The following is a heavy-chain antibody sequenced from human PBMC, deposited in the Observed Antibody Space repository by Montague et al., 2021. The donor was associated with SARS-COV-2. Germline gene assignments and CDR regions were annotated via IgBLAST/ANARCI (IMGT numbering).Heavy chain of an antibody. J-gene: IGHJ6*02. CDR3: ARGPSDTYYYNGMDV. Sequence: PALVNPTQTLTLTSTFSGFSLSTSGMCMTWIRQPPGKALEWLARIDWDGDKYYNTSLKSRLTISKDTSKNLVVLTMTNMDPVDTATYYCARGPSDTYYYNGMDVWGRGTTVTVSS. CDR2: IDWDGDK. V-gene: IGHV2-70*11. CDR1: GFSLSTSGMC.